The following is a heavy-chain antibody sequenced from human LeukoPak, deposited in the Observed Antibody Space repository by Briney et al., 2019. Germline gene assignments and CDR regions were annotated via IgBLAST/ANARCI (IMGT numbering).Heavy chain of an antibody. J-gene: IGHJ4*02. CDR3: AREPILTGYPDY. D-gene: IGHD3-9*01. CDR1: GFTCSSYW. Sequence: GGSLRLXCAASGFTCSSYWMSWVRRAPGKGLEWVANIKQDGSEKYYVDSVKGRFTISRDNAKNSLYLQMSSLRAEDTAVYYCAREPILTGYPDYWGQGTLVTVSS. CDR2: IKQDGSEK. V-gene: IGHV3-7*01.